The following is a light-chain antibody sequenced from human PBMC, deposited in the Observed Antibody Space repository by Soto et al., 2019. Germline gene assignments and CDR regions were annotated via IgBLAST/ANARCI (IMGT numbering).Light chain of an antibody. CDR1: SSDVGGYNY. Sequence: QSALTQPASVSGSPGQSITISCIGTSSDVGGYNYVSWYQQHPGKAPKLMIYEVSNRPSGVSNRFSGSKSGNTASLTISGLQAEDEADYYCSSYKRTSHKVFGLGTKVTV. CDR2: EVS. J-gene: IGLJ1*01. V-gene: IGLV2-14*01. CDR3: SSYKRTSHKV.